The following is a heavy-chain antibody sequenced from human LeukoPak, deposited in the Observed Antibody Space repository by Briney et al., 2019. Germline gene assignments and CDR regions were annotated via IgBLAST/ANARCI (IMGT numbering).Heavy chain of an antibody. V-gene: IGHV1-2*04. CDR1: GCTFTGYY. CDR3: ARERAYYYDSSGYHRYFDY. D-gene: IGHD3-22*01. J-gene: IGHJ4*02. CDR2: INPNSGGT. Sequence: GASVKVSCKASGCTFTGYYMHWVRQAPGQGLEWMGWINPNSGGTNYAQKFQGWVTMTRDTSISTAYMELSRLRSDDTAVYCCARERAYYYDSSGYHRYFDYWGQGTLVTVSS.